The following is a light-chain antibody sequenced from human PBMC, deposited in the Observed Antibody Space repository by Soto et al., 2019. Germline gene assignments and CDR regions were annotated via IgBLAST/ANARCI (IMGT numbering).Light chain of an antibody. J-gene: IGKJ1*01. CDR2: DAS. Sequence: EIVLTQAPGTLSLSAGERATLSCRASQSVSSYLAWYQQKPGQAPRLLIYDASNRATGIPARFSGSGSGTDFTLTISSLQPEDFATYYCQKYNSAPLTFGQGTKVDI. V-gene: IGKV3-11*01. CDR3: QKYNSAPLT. CDR1: QSVSSY.